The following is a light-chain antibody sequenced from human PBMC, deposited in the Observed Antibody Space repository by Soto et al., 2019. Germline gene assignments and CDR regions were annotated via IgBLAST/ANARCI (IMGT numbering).Light chain of an antibody. J-gene: IGKJ1*01. Sequence: DIQMTQSPSTLSASVGDRVTITCRASQSISSWFAWYQQKPGKAPKLLIYTADSLESEVPSRFSGSGSGTEVTLTISSMQPDDCATYYGQDDNSHPSTFGQAGQVEIK. CDR1: QSISSW. CDR2: TAD. V-gene: IGKV1-5*03. CDR3: QDDNSHPST.